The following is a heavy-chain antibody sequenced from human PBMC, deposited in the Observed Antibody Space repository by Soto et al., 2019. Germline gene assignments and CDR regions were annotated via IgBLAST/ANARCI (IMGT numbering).Heavy chain of an antibody. Sequence: GGSLRLSCAASGFTFSDAWMSWVRQAPGKGLEWVGLIKKKTDGGTTDYAAPVKGRFTISRDDSKNTLYLQMSSLKTDDTAVYSCRTHRLDWGQGTLVTVSS. CDR1: GFTFSDAW. CDR3: RTHRLD. V-gene: IGHV3-15*01. CDR2: IKKKTDGGTT. J-gene: IGHJ4*02. D-gene: IGHD6-19*01.